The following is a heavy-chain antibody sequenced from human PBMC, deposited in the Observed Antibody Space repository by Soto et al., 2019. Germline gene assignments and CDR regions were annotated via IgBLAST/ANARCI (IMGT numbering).Heavy chain of an antibody. D-gene: IGHD6-13*01. V-gene: IGHV5-10-1*01. J-gene: IGHJ5*02. Sequence: PGESLKISCKGSGYSFTSYWISWVRQMPGKGVEWMGRIDPSDSYTNYSPSFQGHVTISADKSISTAYLQWSSLKASDTAMYYCARHLSPYSSSFAAWGQGTLVTVS. CDR2: IDPSDSYT. CDR3: ARHLSPYSSSFAA. CDR1: GYSFTSYW.